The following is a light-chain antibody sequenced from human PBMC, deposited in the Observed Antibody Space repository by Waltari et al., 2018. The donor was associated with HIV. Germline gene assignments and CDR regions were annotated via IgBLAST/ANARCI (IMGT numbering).Light chain of an antibody. V-gene: IGLV1-51*01. Sequence: QSVLTQPHSVSAAPGQKVTISCSGSSSHIGTNQVTRYQQLPGTAPTLLIHDNNKRPSGIPDRFSASKSGTSATLGITGLQTGDEAEYYCGAWDSSLSAVVFGTGTKVTVL. CDR2: DNN. J-gene: IGLJ1*01. CDR3: GAWDSSLSAVV. CDR1: SSHIGTNQ.